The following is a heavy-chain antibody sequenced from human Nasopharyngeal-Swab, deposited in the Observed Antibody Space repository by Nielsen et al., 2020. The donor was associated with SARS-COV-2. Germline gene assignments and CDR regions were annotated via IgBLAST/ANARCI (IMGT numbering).Heavy chain of an antibody. Sequence: GESLKISCAASGFTFSSYAMHWVRQAPGKGLEWVAVISYDGSNKYYADSVKGRFTISRDNSKNTLYLQMNSLRAEDTAVYYCARDVNLPNPPSVPGYWGQGTLVTVSS. CDR3: ARDVNLPNPPSVPGY. D-gene: IGHD1-14*01. V-gene: IGHV3-30-3*01. CDR1: GFTFSSYA. CDR2: ISYDGSNK. J-gene: IGHJ4*02.